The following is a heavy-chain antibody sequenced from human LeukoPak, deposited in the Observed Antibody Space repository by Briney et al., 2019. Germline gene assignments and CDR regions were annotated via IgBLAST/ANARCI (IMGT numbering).Heavy chain of an antibody. D-gene: IGHD3-22*01. CDR2: IYSGGST. CDR1: GFTVSSNY. CDR3: ARGRITMIVVVYPYYFDY. Sequence: GGSLRLSCAASGFTVSSNYMSWVRQAPGKGLEWVSVIYSGGSTYYADSVKGRFTISRDNSKNTLYLQMNSLRAEDTAVYYCARGRITMIVVVYPYYFDYWGQGTLVTVSS. J-gene: IGHJ4*02. V-gene: IGHV3-53*01.